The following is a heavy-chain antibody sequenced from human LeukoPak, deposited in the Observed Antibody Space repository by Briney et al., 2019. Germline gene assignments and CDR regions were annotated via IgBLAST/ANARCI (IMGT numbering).Heavy chain of an antibody. D-gene: IGHD6-13*01. Sequence: GGSLRLSCAASGFTFSSYSMNWVRQAPGKGLEWVSSISSSSSYIYYADSVKGRFTISRDNAKNSLYLQMNSLRAEDTAVYYCAKDFDSSSWRFDYWGQGTLVTVSS. J-gene: IGHJ4*02. CDR3: AKDFDSSSWRFDY. V-gene: IGHV3-21*01. CDR2: ISSSSSYI. CDR1: GFTFSSYS.